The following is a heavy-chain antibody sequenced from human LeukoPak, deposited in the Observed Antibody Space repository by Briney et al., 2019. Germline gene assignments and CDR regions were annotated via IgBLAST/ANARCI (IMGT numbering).Heavy chain of an antibody. V-gene: IGHV4-30-4*08. CDR3: ARDSGLAAADTGFVY. CDR1: GGSISSGDYY. CDR2: IYYSGST. Sequence: SQTLSLTCTVSGGSISSGDYYWSWIRQPPGKGLEWIGYIYYSGSTYYNPSLKSRVIISVDTSKNQFSLKLSSVTAADTAVYSCARDSGLAAADTGFVYWGQGALVTVSS. D-gene: IGHD6-13*01. J-gene: IGHJ4*02.